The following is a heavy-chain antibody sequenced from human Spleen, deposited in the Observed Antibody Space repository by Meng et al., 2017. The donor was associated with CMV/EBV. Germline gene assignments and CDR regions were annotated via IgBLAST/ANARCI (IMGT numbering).Heavy chain of an antibody. D-gene: IGHD3-3*01. J-gene: IGHJ4*02. V-gene: IGHV1-8*01. CDR3: ARGTFWSGFYSDY. CDR2: MSPKSGNT. CDR1: GYTLTSYD. Sequence: ASVKVSCKASGYTLTSYDINWVRQAPGQGLEWIGWMSPKSGNTGYAPKFQGRVTMTGRTSISTAYMELSSLRSEDTAVYYCARGTFWSGFYSDYWGQGTLVTVSS.